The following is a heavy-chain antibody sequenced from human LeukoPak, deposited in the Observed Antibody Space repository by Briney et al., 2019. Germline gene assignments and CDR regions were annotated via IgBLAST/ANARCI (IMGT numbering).Heavy chain of an antibody. D-gene: IGHD3-9*01. CDR3: AKKDFDWL. J-gene: IGHJ4*02. CDR1: GFTVSNHY. CDR2: IYSGGST. V-gene: IGHV3-53*01. Sequence: GGSLRLSCAASGFTVSNHYMSWVRQAPGKGLEWLSVIYSGGSTYYADSVKGRFTISRDNSKNTLYLQMNSLRAEDTAVYYCAKKDFDWLWGQGTLVTVSS.